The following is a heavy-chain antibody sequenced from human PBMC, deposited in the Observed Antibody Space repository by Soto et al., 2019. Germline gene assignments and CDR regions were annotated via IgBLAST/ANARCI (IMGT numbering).Heavy chain of an antibody. CDR3: ARHRRYSGYDGAFYGMDV. V-gene: IGHV4-4*07. CDR1: GGSISSYY. J-gene: IGHJ6*02. D-gene: IGHD5-12*01. CDR2: IYTSGST. Sequence: SETLSLTCTVSGGSISSYYWSWIRQPAGKGLEWIGRIYTSGSTNYNPSLKSRVTMSVDTSKNQFSLKLSSVNAADTAVYYCARHRRYSGYDGAFYGMDVWGQGTTVTVS.